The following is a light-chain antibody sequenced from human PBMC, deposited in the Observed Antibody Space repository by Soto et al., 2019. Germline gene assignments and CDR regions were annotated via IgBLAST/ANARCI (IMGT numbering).Light chain of an antibody. CDR1: SSDVGGYNY. J-gene: IGLJ1*01. CDR2: EVY. V-gene: IGLV2-8*01. Sequence: QFSPTQPPSPSGSPGQAIPLSLPGTSSDVGGYNYVSWYQHHPGKAPKLIIYEVYKRPSGVPDRFSGSKSGNTAALTVSGLQAEDEADYYCSSYVGTNSYVFGTGTKV. CDR3: SSYVGTNSYV.